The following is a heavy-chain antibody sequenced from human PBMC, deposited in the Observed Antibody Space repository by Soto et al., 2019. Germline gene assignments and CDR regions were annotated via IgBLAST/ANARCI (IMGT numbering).Heavy chain of an antibody. V-gene: IGHV3-23*01. CDR2: ISGSGGST. D-gene: IGHD2-2*01. J-gene: IGHJ4*02. CDR3: LYQLPDGVDY. Sequence: PGGSLRLSCAASGFTFSSYAMSWVRQAPGKGLAWVSAISGSGGSTYYADSVKGRFTISRDNSKNTLYLQMNSLRAEDTAVYYCLYQLPDGVDYWGQGTLVTVSS. CDR1: GFTFSSYA.